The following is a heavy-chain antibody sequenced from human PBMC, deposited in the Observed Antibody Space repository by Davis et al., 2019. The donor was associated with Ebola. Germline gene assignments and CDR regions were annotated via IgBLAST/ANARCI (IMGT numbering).Heavy chain of an antibody. D-gene: IGHD6-19*01. V-gene: IGHV3-30*18. J-gene: IGHJ4*02. CDR3: AKGYSSGWYGLGAFDY. Sequence: GESLKISCAASGFTFSSYAMHWVRQAPGKGLEWVALISYDGSNKYYADSVKGRFTISRDNSKNTLYLQMNSLRAEDTAVYYCAKGYSSGWYGLGAFDYWGQGTLVTVSS. CDR1: GFTFSSYA. CDR2: ISYDGSNK.